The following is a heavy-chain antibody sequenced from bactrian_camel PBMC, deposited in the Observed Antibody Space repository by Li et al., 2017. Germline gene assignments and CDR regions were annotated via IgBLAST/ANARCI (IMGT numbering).Heavy chain of an antibody. D-gene: IGHD3*01. J-gene: IGHJ6*01. CDR3: AADLASAAYCFSSGRIA. CDR2: IGLIGLGGAL. Sequence: HVQLVESGGGSVQAGGSLRLSCIVSGYIAGNYCMGWFRQAPGQEREGVAAIGLIGLGGALRYADSVKDRFTISKDTANNTLYLQMNNLKPEDTAMYYCAADLASAAYCFSSGRIAWGQGTQVTVS. CDR1: GYIAGNYC. V-gene: IGHV3S26*01.